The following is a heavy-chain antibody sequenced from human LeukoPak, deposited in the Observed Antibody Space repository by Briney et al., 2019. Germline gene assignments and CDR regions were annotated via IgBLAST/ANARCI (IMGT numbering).Heavy chain of an antibody. CDR2: IYSTGDT. J-gene: IGHJ4*02. V-gene: IGHV4-59*12. D-gene: IGHD6-13*01. CDR3: ARDGRGYASSWYFDL. Sequence: SETLSLTCTVSGASINNYYWSWVRQPPLKGLEWIGYIYSTGDTSYNPSLESRVSISMDTSKNHFSLEITSVTAADTAVYYCARDGRGYASSWYFDLWGQGTLVTVSS. CDR1: GASINNYY.